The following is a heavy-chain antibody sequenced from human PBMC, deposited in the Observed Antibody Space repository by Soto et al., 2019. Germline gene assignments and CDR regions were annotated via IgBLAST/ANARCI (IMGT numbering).Heavy chain of an antibody. J-gene: IGHJ4*02. V-gene: IGHV1-18*04. CDR2: ISGYNGNT. CDR3: ARGSAYSTPWSFDS. CDR1: GYTFTSYG. D-gene: IGHD2-8*01. Sequence: ASVKVSRQASGYTFTSYGISWVRQAPGQGLEWMGWISGYNGNTKEAHKFEGRVILTTDTAANTAHMELRSLTSNDTAVYYCARGSAYSTPWSFDSWGQGTLVTGSS.